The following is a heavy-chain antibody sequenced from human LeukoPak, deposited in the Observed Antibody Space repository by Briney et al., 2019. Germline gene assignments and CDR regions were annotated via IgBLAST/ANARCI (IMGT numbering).Heavy chain of an antibody. CDR2: SYYIGST. CDR1: GGSVSSGSYY. CDR3: ARAGIVATATNFDY. D-gene: IGHD5-12*01. V-gene: IGHV4-61*01. J-gene: IGHJ4*02. Sequence: SETLSLTCSVSGGSVSSGSYYWSWIRQPPGKGLEWIGYSYYIGSTKYNPSLKSRVTISVDTSRNQFSLKVSSATAADTAVYYCARAGIVATATNFDYWGQGTLVTVSS.